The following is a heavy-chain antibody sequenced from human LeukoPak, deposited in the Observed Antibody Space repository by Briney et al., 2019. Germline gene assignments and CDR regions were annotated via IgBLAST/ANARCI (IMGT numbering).Heavy chain of an antibody. J-gene: IGHJ4*02. CDR3: ARGDYYYDNSGYYDRYYFDY. V-gene: IGHV3-7*01. CDR1: GFTFSSYW. Sequence: GGSLRLSCAASGFTFSSYWMSWVRQAPGKGLEWVANIKQDGSEKYYVDSVKGRFTISRDNAKNSLYLQMNSLRAEDTAVYYCARGDYYYDNSGYYDRYYFDYWGQGTLVTVSS. D-gene: IGHD3-22*01. CDR2: IKQDGSEK.